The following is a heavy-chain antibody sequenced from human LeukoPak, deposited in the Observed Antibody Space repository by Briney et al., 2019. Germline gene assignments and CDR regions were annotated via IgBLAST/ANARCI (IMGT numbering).Heavy chain of an antibody. V-gene: IGHV3-74*01. J-gene: IGHJ5*02. CDR2: VDIDGSST. CDR3: ARDRPHNWFDP. CDR1: GFTFSSYW. Sequence: SGGSLRLSCAASGFTFSSYWMHWVRQVPGKGLEWVSRVDIDGSSTTYADSVKGRFTISRDNAKNTLYLQMNSLRAEDTAVYYCARDRPHNWFDPWGQGTLVTVSP.